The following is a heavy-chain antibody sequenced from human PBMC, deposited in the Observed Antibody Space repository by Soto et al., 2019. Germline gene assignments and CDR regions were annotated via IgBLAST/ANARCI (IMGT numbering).Heavy chain of an antibody. D-gene: IGHD6-13*01. J-gene: IGHJ4*02. CDR1: GFTFSSYA. CDR2: ISGSGGST. CDR3: AKGAAYIAAAGQIDHYFDY. V-gene: IGHV3-23*01. Sequence: EVQLLESGGGLVQPGGSLRLSCAASGFTFSSYAMSWVRQAPGKGLEWVSAISGSGGSTYYADSVKGRFTISRDNSKNTLYLQMNSLRAEDTAVYYCAKGAAYIAAAGQIDHYFDYWGQGTLVTVSS.